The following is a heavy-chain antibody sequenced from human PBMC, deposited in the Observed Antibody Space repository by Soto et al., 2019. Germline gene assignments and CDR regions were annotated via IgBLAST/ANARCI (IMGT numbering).Heavy chain of an antibody. CDR2: ISGSGGST. Sequence: PGGSLRLSCAASGFTFSSYAMSWVRQAPGKGLEWVSAISGSGGSTYYADSVKGRFTISRDNSKNTLYLQMNSLRAEGTAVYYCAKGVWAESDLRFDYWGQGTLVTVSS. CDR1: GFTFSSYA. D-gene: IGHD6-13*01. V-gene: IGHV3-23*01. CDR3: AKGVWAESDLRFDY. J-gene: IGHJ4*02.